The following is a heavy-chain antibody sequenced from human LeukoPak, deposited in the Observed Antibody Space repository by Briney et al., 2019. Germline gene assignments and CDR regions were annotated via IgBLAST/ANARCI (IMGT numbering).Heavy chain of an antibody. CDR3: ARRKGYSYGTYDY. CDR2: IYPGDSDT. Sequence: GASLQISCKGSGYSXTSYWIGWVRRLPGKGLEWMGIIYPGDSDTRYSPSFQGQVTISADKSISTAYLQWSSLKASDTAMYYCARRKGYSYGTYDYWGQGTLVTVSS. V-gene: IGHV5-51*01. CDR1: GYSXTSYW. J-gene: IGHJ4*02. D-gene: IGHD5-18*01.